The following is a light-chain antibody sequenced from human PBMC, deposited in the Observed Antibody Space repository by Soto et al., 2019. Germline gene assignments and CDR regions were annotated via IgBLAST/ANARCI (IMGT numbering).Light chain of an antibody. CDR1: SSDVGAYNY. J-gene: IGLJ1*01. Sequence: QSVLTQPPSASGSPGQSVTISCSGTSSDVGAYNYVSWYQQHPGKAPRLLIYEVSQRPSGVPDRFSGSKSANTASLTVSGLQPEDEADYYCSSYAGTNNLLYVFGTGTKVNV. CDR2: EVS. V-gene: IGLV2-8*01. CDR3: SSYAGTNNLLYV.